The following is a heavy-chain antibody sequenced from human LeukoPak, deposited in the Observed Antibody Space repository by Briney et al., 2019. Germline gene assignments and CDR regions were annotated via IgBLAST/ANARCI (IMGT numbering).Heavy chain of an antibody. Sequence: ASVKVSCKASGGTFSSYVISWVRQAPGQGLEWMGWISAYNGNTNYAQKLQGRVTMTTDTSTSTAYMELRSLRSDDTAVYYCARVYCSGGSCYGWFDPWGQGTLVTVSS. CDR1: GGTFSSYV. CDR3: ARVYCSGGSCYGWFDP. V-gene: IGHV1-18*01. D-gene: IGHD2-15*01. CDR2: ISAYNGNT. J-gene: IGHJ5*02.